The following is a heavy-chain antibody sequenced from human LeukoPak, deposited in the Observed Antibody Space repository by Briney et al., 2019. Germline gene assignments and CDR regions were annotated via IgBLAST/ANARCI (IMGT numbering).Heavy chain of an antibody. J-gene: IGHJ4*02. V-gene: IGHV4-38-2*02. D-gene: IGHD4-17*01. Sequence: KPSETLSLTCTVSGYSISSGYYWGWIRQPPGKGLEWIGSIYHSGSTYYNPSLKSRLTISLDTSKNQFSLRLSSVTAADTAVYYCASAITVTTDYWGQGTLVTVSS. CDR2: IYHSGST. CDR3: ASAITVTTDY. CDR1: GYSISSGYY.